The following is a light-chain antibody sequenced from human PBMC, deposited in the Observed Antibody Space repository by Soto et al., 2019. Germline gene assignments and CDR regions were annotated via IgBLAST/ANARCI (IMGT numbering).Light chain of an antibody. CDR1: NFETKR. CDR2: DNN. V-gene: IGLV3-21*02. Sequence: SDALVQPPSVSVAPGHTSRISCGGANFETKRVHWYQQRPGQAPILVVYDNNDRPSGIPERFTGSNSGNTATLTISRVEAGDEADYYCQVWESFSEHPYVFGGGTKVTVL. J-gene: IGLJ1*01. CDR3: QVWESFSEHPYV.